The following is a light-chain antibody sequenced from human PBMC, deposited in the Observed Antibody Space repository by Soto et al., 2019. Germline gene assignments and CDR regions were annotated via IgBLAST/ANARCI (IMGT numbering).Light chain of an antibody. CDR1: SSDVGAYNY. J-gene: IGLJ1*01. V-gene: IGLV2-14*01. Sequence: QPVLTQPASVSGSPGQSITISCTGTSSDVGAYNYVSWYQHHPGKVPKLLIYEVTNRPSGVSDRFSGSKSGNTASLTISGLQAEDEADYYCSSKRDSSTLFVFGTGTKLTVL. CDR3: SSKRDSSTLFV. CDR2: EVT.